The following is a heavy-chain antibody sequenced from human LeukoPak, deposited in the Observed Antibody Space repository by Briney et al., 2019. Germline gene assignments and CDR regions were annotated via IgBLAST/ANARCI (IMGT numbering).Heavy chain of an antibody. CDR1: GYTFTSYG. J-gene: IGHJ6*03. V-gene: IGHV1-18*01. Sequence: GASVKVSCTASGYTFTSYGISWVRQAPGQGVEWMGWISAYNGNTNYAQKLQGRVTMTTDTSTSTAYMELRSLRSDDTAVYYCARGSSYDFTLNYYMDVWGKGTTVTVSS. D-gene: IGHD3-3*01. CDR2: ISAYNGNT. CDR3: ARGSSYDFTLNYYMDV.